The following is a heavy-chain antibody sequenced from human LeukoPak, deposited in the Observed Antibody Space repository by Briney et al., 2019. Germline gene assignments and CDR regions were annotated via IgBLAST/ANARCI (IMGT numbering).Heavy chain of an antibody. Sequence: ASVKVSCKASGYTFTGYDINWVRQATGQGLEWMGWMNPNRGNTDYVQKFQGRVTMTRNTSLTPAYTEMSSLRSEDTDVYYCARGSSVAKGGAFDIWGQGRKVTLSS. V-gene: IGHV1-8*01. CDR1: GYTFTGYD. CDR2: MNPNRGNT. D-gene: IGHD2-15*01. J-gene: IGHJ3*02. CDR3: ARGSSVAKGGAFDI.